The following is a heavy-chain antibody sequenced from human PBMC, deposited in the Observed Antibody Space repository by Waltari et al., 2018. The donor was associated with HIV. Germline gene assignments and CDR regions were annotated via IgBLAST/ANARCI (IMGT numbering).Heavy chain of an antibody. CDR1: GGSFSNYY. D-gene: IGHD6-19*01. Sequence: QVRLQQWGAGLLKPSETLSLTCAVYGGSFSNYYWTWIRQTPEKGLEWIGEINHSGTTDYNPSLKSRLTMSSDTSKNQFSLKLNSVTAADTAVYYCARHRFTRGNSAWYFLYWGQGTHVTVSS. CDR3: ARHRFTRGNSAWYFLY. CDR2: INHSGTT. V-gene: IGHV4-34*02. J-gene: IGHJ4*02.